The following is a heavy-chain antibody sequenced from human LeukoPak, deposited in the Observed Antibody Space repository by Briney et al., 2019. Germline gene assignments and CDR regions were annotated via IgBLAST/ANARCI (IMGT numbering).Heavy chain of an antibody. D-gene: IGHD3-22*01. Sequence: GGSLRLSCAASGFTFSSYSMNWVRQAPGKGLEWVSSISSSSSYIYYADSVKGRFTISRDNAKNSLYPQMNSLRAEDTAVYYCARGVMYDSSGYRVWDYFDYWGQGTLVTVSS. V-gene: IGHV3-21*01. CDR3: ARGVMYDSSGYRVWDYFDY. CDR1: GFTFSSYS. CDR2: ISSSSSYI. J-gene: IGHJ4*02.